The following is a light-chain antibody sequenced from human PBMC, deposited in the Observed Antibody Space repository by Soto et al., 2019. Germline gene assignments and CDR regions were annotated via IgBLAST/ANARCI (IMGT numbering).Light chain of an antibody. J-gene: IGKJ1*01. CDR2: GAS. V-gene: IGKV3-20*01. CDR3: QQYGSSPPT. CDR1: QSVSSSY. Sequence: DIGLTHSPGTLSLSPWEIATLSCRAIQSVSSSYLAWYQQKPGQAPRLLIYGASSRATGIPDTFSGSGSGADFTLTISRLEPEDFAVYYCQQYGSSPPTFGQGTKVDIK.